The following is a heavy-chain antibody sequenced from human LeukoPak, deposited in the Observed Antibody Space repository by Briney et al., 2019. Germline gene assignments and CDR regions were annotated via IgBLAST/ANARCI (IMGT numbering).Heavy chain of an antibody. V-gene: IGHV1-46*01. Sequence: ASVKVSSKASGYTFTSYYMHWVRQAPGQGLEWMEIINPSGGSTSYAQKFQGRVTMTRDTSTSTVYMELSSLRSEDTAVYYCARDEYCSSTSCYGSRFDYWGQGTLVTVSS. J-gene: IGHJ4*02. CDR1: GYTFTSYY. CDR3: ARDEYCSSTSCYGSRFDY. D-gene: IGHD2-2*01. CDR2: INPSGGST.